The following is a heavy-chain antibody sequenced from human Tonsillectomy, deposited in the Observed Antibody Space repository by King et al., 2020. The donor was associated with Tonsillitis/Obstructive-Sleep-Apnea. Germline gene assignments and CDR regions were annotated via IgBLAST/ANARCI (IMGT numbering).Heavy chain of an antibody. CDR2: IVSSGSTI. CDR1: GFTFSIYE. CDR3: AREPENYYGMDV. J-gene: IGHJ6*02. V-gene: IGHV3-48*03. Sequence: VQLVESGGGLVQPGGSLRLSCAASGFTFSIYEMNWVRQVPGKGLEWVSYIVSSGSTIYYADSVKGRFTISRDNAKNSLYLQMNSLRAEDTAVYYCAREPENYYGMDVRGQGTTVTVSS.